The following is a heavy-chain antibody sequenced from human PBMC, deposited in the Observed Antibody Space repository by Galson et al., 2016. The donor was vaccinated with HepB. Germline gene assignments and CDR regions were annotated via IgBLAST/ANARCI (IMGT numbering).Heavy chain of an antibody. V-gene: IGHV6-1*01. CDR3: ARLVGTSWLDN. CDR2: TFYRSNWQS. CDR1: GDSVSSNRAT. Sequence: CAISGDSVSSNRATWNWIRQSPSRGLEWLGRTFYRSNWQSDYADSVKTRIIISPDTYNNQFSLELSSVTPEDTAVYYCARLVGTSWLDNWGQGTLVTVSS. J-gene: IGHJ5*02. D-gene: IGHD2-2*01.